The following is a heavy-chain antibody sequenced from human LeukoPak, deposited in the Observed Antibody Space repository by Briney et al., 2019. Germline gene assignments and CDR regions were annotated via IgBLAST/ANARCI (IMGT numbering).Heavy chain of an antibody. Sequence: SETLSLTCTVSGGSISSYYWSWIRQPPGKGLEWIGYIYYSGSTNYNPSLKRRVTISVDTSKNQFSLKLTSVTTADTAVYYCARGLSYYGSGTSFRMDVWGQGTTVTVSS. D-gene: IGHD3-10*01. CDR2: IYYSGST. V-gene: IGHV4-59*01. J-gene: IGHJ6*02. CDR3: ARGLSYYGSGTSFRMDV. CDR1: GGSISSYY.